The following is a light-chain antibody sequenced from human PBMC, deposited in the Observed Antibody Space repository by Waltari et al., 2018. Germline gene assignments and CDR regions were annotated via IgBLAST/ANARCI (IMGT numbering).Light chain of an antibody. CDR2: DDS. J-gene: IGLJ2*01. CDR1: NIGGRR. Sequence: SYVLTQAPSVSVAPGKTATITCGGNNIGGRRVHWYRQKPGQAPALVRYDDSDRPSGVRERFSGSNSGNTATLTISRGEAGDEADYYCQVWDSGSRDRHVVFGGGTKLTVL. CDR3: QVWDSGSRDRHVV. V-gene: IGLV3-21*04.